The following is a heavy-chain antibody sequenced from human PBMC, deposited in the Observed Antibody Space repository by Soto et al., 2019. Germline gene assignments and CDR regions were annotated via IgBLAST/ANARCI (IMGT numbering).Heavy chain of an antibody. CDR1: GGTFSSYT. D-gene: IGHD2-2*01. CDR2: IIPILGIA. Sequence: QVQLVQSGAEVKKPGSSVKVSCKASGGTFSSYTISWVRQAPGQGLEWMGRIIPILGIANYAQKFQGRVTITADNSTSTAYMELSSLRSEDTAVYYCARSSCSSTSCYAEKYYYYYMDVWGKGTTVTVSS. CDR3: ARSSCSSTSCYAEKYYYYYMDV. J-gene: IGHJ6*03. V-gene: IGHV1-69*02.